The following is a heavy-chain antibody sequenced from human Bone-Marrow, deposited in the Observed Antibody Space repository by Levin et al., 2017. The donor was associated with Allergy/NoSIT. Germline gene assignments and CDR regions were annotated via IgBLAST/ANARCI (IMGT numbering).Heavy chain of an antibody. J-gene: IGHJ4*02. D-gene: IGHD3-22*01. Sequence: LSGGSLRLSCVASGFNFGSHALSWVRQAPGKGPEWVSSISGGGHSTFYTPSVMGRFTISRDDSKNTVSLQMTNLRVEDTAKYFCAKDLKFYDIEAYFDLWGRGTLVTVSS. CDR3: AKDLKFYDIEAYFDL. V-gene: IGHV3-23*01. CDR1: GFNFGSHA. CDR2: ISGGGHST.